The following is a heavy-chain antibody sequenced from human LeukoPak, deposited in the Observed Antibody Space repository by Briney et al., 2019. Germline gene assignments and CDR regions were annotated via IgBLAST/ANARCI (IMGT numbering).Heavy chain of an antibody. CDR3: ASESASGGDY. Sequence: PSETLSLTCAVYGGSFSGYYWSWIRQPPGKGLEWIGEINHSGSTNYNPSLKSRVTISVDPSKNQFSLKLSSVTAADTAVYYCASESASGGDYWGQGTLVTVSS. CDR1: GGSFSGYY. V-gene: IGHV4-34*01. D-gene: IGHD1-26*01. J-gene: IGHJ4*02. CDR2: INHSGST.